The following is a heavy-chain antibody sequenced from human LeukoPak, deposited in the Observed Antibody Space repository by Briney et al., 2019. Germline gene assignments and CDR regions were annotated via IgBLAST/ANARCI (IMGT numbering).Heavy chain of an antibody. CDR2: INHSGST. Sequence: EPSETLSLTCAVYGVSFSGYYWSWIRQPPGKGLEWIGEINHSGSTNYNPSLKSQVTISVDTSKNQFSLKLSSVTAADTAVYYCASRGGNYYDSSGNDYWGQGTLVTVSS. CDR1: GVSFSGYY. CDR3: ASRGGNYYDSSGNDY. J-gene: IGHJ4*02. D-gene: IGHD3-22*01. V-gene: IGHV4-34*01.